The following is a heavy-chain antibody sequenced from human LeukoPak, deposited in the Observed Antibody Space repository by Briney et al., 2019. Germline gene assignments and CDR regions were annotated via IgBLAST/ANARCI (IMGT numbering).Heavy chain of an antibody. CDR3: ATELLALPWSAFDI. J-gene: IGHJ3*02. CDR1: GYTLTELS. CDR2: FDPEDGET. D-gene: IGHD1-1*01. V-gene: IGHV1-24*01. Sequence: ASVKVSCKVSGYTLTELSMHWVRQAPGKGLEWMGGFDPEDGETIYAQKFQGRVTMTEDTSTDTAYMELSSLRSEDTAVYYCATELLALPWSAFDIWGQGTMVTVSS.